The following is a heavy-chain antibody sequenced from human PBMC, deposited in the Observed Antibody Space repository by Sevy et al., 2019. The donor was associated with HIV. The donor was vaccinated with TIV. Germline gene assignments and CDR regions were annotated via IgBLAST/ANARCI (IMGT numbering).Heavy chain of an antibody. D-gene: IGHD2-8*01. CDR2: ISFDGRNE. V-gene: IGHV3-30*04. Sequence: GGSLRLSCAASGFTFGNHAIHWVRQAPDKGLEWVAIISFDGRNEHYADSVKGRFTISRDNSKNTVYLQMTRLRTEDTAVYYCARDRCTDGVCFRSGYFDYWGQGTLVTVSS. J-gene: IGHJ4*01. CDR1: GFTFGNHA. CDR3: ARDRCTDGVCFRSGYFDY.